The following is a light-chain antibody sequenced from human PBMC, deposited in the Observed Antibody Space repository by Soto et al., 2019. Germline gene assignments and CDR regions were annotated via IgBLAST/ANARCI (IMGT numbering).Light chain of an antibody. CDR1: QSVRRN. J-gene: IGKJ1*01. Sequence: EIVMTHSPTTLYVSPGARSTISCRASQSVRRNVAWYPPKTGQAPRLPSDGAYTRATGIPARVSGSGAGTEFTLTSSSLQSEDLAVYYCQQYHNWPRTFGQGTKVDIK. V-gene: IGKV3-15*01. CDR3: QQYHNWPRT. CDR2: GAY.